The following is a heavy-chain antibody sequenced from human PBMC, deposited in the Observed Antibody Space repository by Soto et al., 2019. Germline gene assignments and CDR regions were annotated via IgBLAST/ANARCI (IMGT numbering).Heavy chain of an antibody. D-gene: IGHD5-12*01. Sequence: QVQLEQSGAEVKKPGASVKVSCKASGYLFTSYYMHWVRQAPGQGPEWVGWINPNSGATNYAQKLQGRVTMTRDRSITTAYMELSRLTSDDTAVYYCARDMVSTIGNFDFWGQGTPVTISS. V-gene: IGHV1-2*02. CDR2: INPNSGAT. CDR1: GYLFTSYY. J-gene: IGHJ4*02. CDR3: ARDMVSTIGNFDF.